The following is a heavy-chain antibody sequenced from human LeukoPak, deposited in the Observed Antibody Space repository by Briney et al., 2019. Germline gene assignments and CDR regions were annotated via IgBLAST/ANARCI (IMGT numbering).Heavy chain of an antibody. CDR3: AKDQDVVVAAYPYFDY. D-gene: IGHD2-21*02. CDR2: ISGRGGST. Sequence: PGGSLRLSCAASGFTFNNYAMSWVRQAPGKGLEWVSAISGRGGSTYYADSVKGRFTISRDNSKNTLYLQMNSLRAEDTAVYYCAKDQDVVVAAYPYFDYWGQGTLVTVSS. V-gene: IGHV3-23*01. CDR1: GFTFNNYA. J-gene: IGHJ4*02.